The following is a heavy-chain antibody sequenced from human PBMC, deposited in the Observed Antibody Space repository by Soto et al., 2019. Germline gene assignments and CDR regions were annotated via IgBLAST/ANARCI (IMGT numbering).Heavy chain of an antibody. CDR1: GASLSTYY. D-gene: IGHD1-1*01. J-gene: IGHJ4*02. CDR3: ASLGASYKPFAL. V-gene: IGHV4-4*09. CDR2: IYFGGTT. Sequence: SETLSLTCTVSGASLSTYYWSCIRQPPGKGVEWVAYIYFGGTTSYNPPLKSRVTISLETSNSQFSLRLTSVTAAYTAVYFCASLGASYKPFALWGPGTLVTVSS.